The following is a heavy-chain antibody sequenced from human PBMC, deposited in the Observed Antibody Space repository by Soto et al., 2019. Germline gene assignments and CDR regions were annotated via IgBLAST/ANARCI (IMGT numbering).Heavy chain of an antibody. V-gene: IGHV1-69*13. CDR1: GGTFSSYA. CDR3: ARESGANHGGRAFEI. J-gene: IGHJ3*02. Sequence: ASVKVSCKASGGTFSSYAISWVRQAPGQGLEWMGGIIPIFGTANYAQKFQGRVTITADESTSTAYMELSSLRSEDTAVYCCARESGANHGGRAFEIWGQGTMVTVSS. CDR2: IIPIFGTA. D-gene: IGHD2-15*01.